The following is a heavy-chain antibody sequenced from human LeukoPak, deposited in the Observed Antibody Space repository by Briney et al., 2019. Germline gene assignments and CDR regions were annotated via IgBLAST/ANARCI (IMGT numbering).Heavy chain of an antibody. CDR1: GFTFSSYS. CDR3: AREEVEMASGVDY. V-gene: IGHV3-48*01. D-gene: IGHD5-24*01. Sequence: GGSLRLSCAASGFTFSSYSMNWVRQAPGKGLEWVSYISSSSSTIYYADSVKGRFTISRDNAKNSLYLQMNSLRAEDTAVYYCAREEVEMASGVDYWGQGTLVTVYS. J-gene: IGHJ4*02. CDR2: ISSSSSTI.